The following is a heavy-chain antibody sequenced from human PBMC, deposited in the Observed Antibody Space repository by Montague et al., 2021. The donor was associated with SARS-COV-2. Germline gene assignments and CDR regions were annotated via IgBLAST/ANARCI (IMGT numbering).Heavy chain of an antibody. CDR1: GLSFSDSY. J-gene: IGHJ3*02. Sequence: SETLSLTCSVSGLSFSDSYWSWIRQPPGKGLEWIGEIDHTRSARYSPSLWSRVTISIDRSKNQFSLQLSPVAPEDTAVSYCARTTTRMLYPENAFDIWGQGTMVTVSS. D-gene: IGHD2-15*01. V-gene: IGHV4-34*01. CDR3: ARTTTRMLYPENAFDI. CDR2: IDHTRSA.